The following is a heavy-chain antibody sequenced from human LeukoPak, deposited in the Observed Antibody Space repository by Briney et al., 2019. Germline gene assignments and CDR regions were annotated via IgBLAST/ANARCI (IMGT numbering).Heavy chain of an antibody. V-gene: IGHV3-21*01. Sequence: PGGSLRLSCAASGFTFSSYSMNWVRRAPGKGLEWVSSISSSSSYIYYADSVKGRFTISRDNAKNSLYLQMNSLRAEDTAVYYCARDYEYSSSLLDYWGQGTLVTVSS. J-gene: IGHJ4*02. CDR2: ISSSSSYI. CDR3: ARDYEYSSSLLDY. D-gene: IGHD6-6*01. CDR1: GFTFSSYS.